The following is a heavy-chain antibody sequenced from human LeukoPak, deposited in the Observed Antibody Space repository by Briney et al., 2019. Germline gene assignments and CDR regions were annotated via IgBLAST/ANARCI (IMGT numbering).Heavy chain of an antibody. Sequence: ASAKVSCKASGYTFTSYGISWVRQAPGQGLEWMGWISAYNGNTNYAQKLQGRVTMTTDTSTSTAYMELRSLRSDDTAVYYCARFLGYCSSTSCPEDYWGQGTLVTVSS. CDR1: GYTFTSYG. V-gene: IGHV1-18*01. CDR2: ISAYNGNT. D-gene: IGHD2-2*01. J-gene: IGHJ4*02. CDR3: ARFLGYCSSTSCPEDY.